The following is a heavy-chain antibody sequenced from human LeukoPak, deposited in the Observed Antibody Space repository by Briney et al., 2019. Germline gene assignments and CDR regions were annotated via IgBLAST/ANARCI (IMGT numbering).Heavy chain of an antibody. CDR2: IYPGDSDT. V-gene: IGHV5-51*01. CDR3: AGAAAGTVGKYYYGMDV. Sequence: GESLKISCKGSGYSFTSYWIGWVRQMPEKGLEWMGIIYPGDSDTRYSPSFQGQVTISADKSISTAYLQWSSLKASDTAMYYCAGAAAGTVGKYYYGMDVWGKGTTVTVSS. J-gene: IGHJ6*04. CDR1: GYSFTSYW. D-gene: IGHD6-13*01.